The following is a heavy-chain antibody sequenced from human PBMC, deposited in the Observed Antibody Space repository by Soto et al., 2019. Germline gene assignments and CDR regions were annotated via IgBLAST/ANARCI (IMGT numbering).Heavy chain of an antibody. CDR3: ARAYSDAFDI. V-gene: IGHV3-11*01. J-gene: IGHJ3*02. CDR1: GFTFSDYY. CDR2: ISSSGTGI. Sequence: VQLLESGGGLVQPGGSLRLSCVASGFTFSDYYMTWIRQAPGKGLEWVSYISSSGTGIYYPDSVKGRFTISRDNAKNSLYLQMSSLRAEDTAVYYCARAYSDAFDIWGQGTMVTVSS. D-gene: IGHD2-15*01.